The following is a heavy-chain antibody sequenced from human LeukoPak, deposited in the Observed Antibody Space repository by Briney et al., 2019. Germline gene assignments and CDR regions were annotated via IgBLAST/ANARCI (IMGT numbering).Heavy chain of an antibody. CDR3: ARSSTHYYDDIDYNTWGHYFDY. J-gene: IGHJ4*02. CDR1: GGTFNSSA. Sequence: GASVKVSCKASGGTFNSSAINWVRQAPGQGLEWMGRIIPILDITNYAQRFRGGVTITADKSTGTAYMELSSLRSEDTAVYYCARSSTHYYDDIDYNTWGHYFDYWGQGTLVTVSS. CDR2: IIPILDIT. D-gene: IGHD3-22*01. V-gene: IGHV1-69*04.